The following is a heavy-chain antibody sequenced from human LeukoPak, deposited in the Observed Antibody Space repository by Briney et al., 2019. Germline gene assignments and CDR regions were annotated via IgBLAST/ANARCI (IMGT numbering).Heavy chain of an antibody. D-gene: IGHD6-13*01. J-gene: IGHJ4*02. Sequence: PSETLSLTCTVSGGSISSGGYYWSWIRQPPGKGLEWIGYIYHSGSTYYNPSLKSRVTISVDRSKNQFSLKLSSVTAADTAVYYCARDQGAAAGSMGGYWGQGTLVTVSS. CDR1: GGSISSGGYY. CDR3: ARDQGAAAGSMGGY. V-gene: IGHV4-30-2*01. CDR2: IYHSGST.